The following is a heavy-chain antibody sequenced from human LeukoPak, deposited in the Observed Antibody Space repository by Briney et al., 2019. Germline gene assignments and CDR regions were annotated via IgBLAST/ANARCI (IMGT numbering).Heavy chain of an antibody. D-gene: IGHD3-22*01. Sequence: PSETLSLTCTVSGGSISSYYWSWIRQPPGKGLEWIGYIYYSGSTNYNPSFKSRVTVSVDTSKNQFSLKLSSVTAADTAVYYCASSPTHYYDSSGGNWFDPWGQGTLVTVSS. CDR1: GGSISSYY. CDR3: ASSPTHYYDSSGGNWFDP. CDR2: IYYSGST. J-gene: IGHJ5*02. V-gene: IGHV4-59*01.